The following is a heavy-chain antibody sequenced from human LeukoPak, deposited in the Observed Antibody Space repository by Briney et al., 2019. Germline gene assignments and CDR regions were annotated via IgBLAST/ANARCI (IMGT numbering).Heavy chain of an antibody. D-gene: IGHD3-22*01. CDR1: GDSIRSNSYY. CDR2: IYYSGNP. J-gene: IGHJ4*02. Sequence: SETLSLTCTVSGDSIRSNSYYWGWIRQAPGKGLEWVGSIYYSGNPFYNPSLKSRVTISVDPSNNQFSLSLDSVTAADTAVYYCASQLDDYYDSTGYYTGFIDYWGPGTLVTVSS. CDR3: ASQLDDYYDSTGYYTGFIDY. V-gene: IGHV4-39*01.